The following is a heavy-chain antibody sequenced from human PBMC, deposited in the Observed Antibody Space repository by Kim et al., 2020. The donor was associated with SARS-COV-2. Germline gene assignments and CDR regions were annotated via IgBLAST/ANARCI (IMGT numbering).Heavy chain of an antibody. V-gene: IGHV3-9*01. D-gene: IGHD3-3*01. CDR3: AKDIGAFDFWSGYGGMDV. J-gene: IGHJ6*02. CDR2: ITWNSGSI. Sequence: GGSLRLSCAASGFTFDDYAMHWVRQAPGKGLEWVSGITWNSGSIGYADSVKGRFTISRDNAKNSLYLQMISLRAEDTALYYCAKDIGAFDFWSGYGGMDVWGQGTTGTVSS. CDR1: GFTFDDYA.